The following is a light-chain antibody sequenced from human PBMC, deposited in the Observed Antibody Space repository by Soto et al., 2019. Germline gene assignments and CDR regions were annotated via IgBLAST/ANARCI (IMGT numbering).Light chain of an antibody. CDR2: DAS. CDR3: QQRNNWPPEIT. J-gene: IGKJ5*01. Sequence: EIVLTQSPATLSLSPGERATLSCRARQGVSIYLAWYQQKPGQAPRLLIFDASNRATGIPARFSGSGSGTDITLTISSLEPEDFAVYYCQQRNNWPPEITFGQGTRLEIK. CDR1: QGVSIY. V-gene: IGKV3-11*01.